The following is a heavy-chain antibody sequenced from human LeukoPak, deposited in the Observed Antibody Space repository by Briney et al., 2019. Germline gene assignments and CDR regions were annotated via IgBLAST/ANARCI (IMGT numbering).Heavy chain of an antibody. CDR2: INWNGGRT. V-gene: IGHV3-20*04. Sequence: PGGSLRLSCTASGFTFDDYGMSWVPQAPGKGLKWVSGINWNGGRTGYADSVKGRFTISRDNAKNSLYLQMTSLRAEDTALYYCARVVGMTYYFDSWGQGTLVTVSS. CDR1: GFTFDDYG. J-gene: IGHJ4*02. CDR3: ARVVGMTYYFDS. D-gene: IGHD2-21*02.